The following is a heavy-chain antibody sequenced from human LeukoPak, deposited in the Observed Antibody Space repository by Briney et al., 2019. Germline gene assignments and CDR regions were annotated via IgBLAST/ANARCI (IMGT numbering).Heavy chain of an antibody. CDR1: GFTFSNYA. CDR3: AKDPTVVVGTFDY. CDR2: ISGSGGST. V-gene: IGHV3-23*01. D-gene: IGHD2-2*01. Sequence: GGSLRLSCAASGFTFSNYAMSWVRQAPGKGLEWVSVISGSGGSTYYADSVKGRFTISRDNSKNTLYVQMNSLRAEDTAVYYCAKDPTVVVGTFDYWGQGTLVTVSS. J-gene: IGHJ4*02.